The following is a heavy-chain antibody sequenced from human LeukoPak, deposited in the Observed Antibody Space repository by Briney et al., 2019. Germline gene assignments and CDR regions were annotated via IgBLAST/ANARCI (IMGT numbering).Heavy chain of an antibody. V-gene: IGHV4-59*08. D-gene: IGHD1-26*01. J-gene: IGHJ4*02. CDR1: GGSISSYY. CDR3: ARQLELLGPYYFDY. CDR2: IYYSGST. Sequence: SETLSLTCTVSGGSISSYYWSWIRQPPGKGLEWIGYIYYSGSTNYNPSLKSRVTISVDTSKNQFSLKLSSVTAADTAVYYCARQLELLGPYYFDYWGQGTLVTVSS.